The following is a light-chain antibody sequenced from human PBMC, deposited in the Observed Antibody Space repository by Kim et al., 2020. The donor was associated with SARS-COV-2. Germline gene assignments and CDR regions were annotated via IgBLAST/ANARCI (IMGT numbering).Light chain of an antibody. J-gene: IGKJ1*01. V-gene: IGKV3-20*01. CDR3: HQYGSSPPWT. CDR1: QSVTSDY. Sequence: PGEVVTLAWRASQSVTSDYLAWYRQTPGQAPKLLIHGAITRASGIPDRFSGSGSGTDFTLTISGLEPEDDAVYYCHQYGSSPPWTFGQGTKVDIK. CDR2: GAI.